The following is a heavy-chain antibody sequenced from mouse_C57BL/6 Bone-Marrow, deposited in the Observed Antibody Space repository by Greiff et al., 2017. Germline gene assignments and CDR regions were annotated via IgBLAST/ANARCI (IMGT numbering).Heavy chain of an antibody. CDR2: ISNLAYSL. CDR1: GFTFSDYG. CDR3: ASYDYDDVLFAY. D-gene: IGHD2-4*01. Sequence: EVKLMESGGGLVQPGGSLKLSCAASGFTFSDYGMAWVRQAPRTGPEWVAFISNLAYSLYYADTVTGRFTISREHAKNTLSLEMSSLRSEDTAMYYCASYDYDDVLFAYWGKGTLVTVSA. J-gene: IGHJ3*01. V-gene: IGHV5-15*01.